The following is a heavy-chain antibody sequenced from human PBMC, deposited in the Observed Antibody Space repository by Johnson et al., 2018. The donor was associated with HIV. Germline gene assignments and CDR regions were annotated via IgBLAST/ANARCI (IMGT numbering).Heavy chain of an antibody. Sequence: QVQLVESGGGVVQPGRSLRLSCAASGFTFSSYAMHWVRQAPGKGLERVAVISYDGRNKYYADSVKGRFTISRDNSKNKLYLQMNSLRPEETAVYYCARSSTWQLVPGFDLWGRGTMVTVSS. J-gene: IGHJ3*01. CDR3: ARSSTWQLVPGFDL. CDR2: ISYDGRNK. D-gene: IGHD6-13*01. V-gene: IGHV3-30-3*01. CDR1: GFTFSSYA.